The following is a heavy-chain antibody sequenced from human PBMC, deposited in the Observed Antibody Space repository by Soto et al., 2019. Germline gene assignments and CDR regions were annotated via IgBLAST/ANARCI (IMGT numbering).Heavy chain of an antibody. Sequence: EVQLVESGGGLVQPGGSLRLSCAASGFNFSIYWMHWVRQAPGKGLVWVSRINSDGSATYYADSVKGRFTISRDNAKKTLYLQRHSLRAEDTAVYYCVRGGAYGDYRLDYWGQGTPVTVSS. CDR1: GFNFSIYW. D-gene: IGHD4-17*01. CDR3: VRGGAYGDYRLDY. CDR2: INSDGSAT. V-gene: IGHV3-74*01. J-gene: IGHJ4*02.